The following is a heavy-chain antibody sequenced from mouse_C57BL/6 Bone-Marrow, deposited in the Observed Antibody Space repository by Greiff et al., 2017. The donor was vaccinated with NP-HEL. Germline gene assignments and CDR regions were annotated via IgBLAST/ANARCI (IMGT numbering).Heavy chain of an antibody. CDR1: GFTFSDYY. J-gene: IGHJ1*03. V-gene: IGHV5-12*01. CDR2: ISNGGGST. Sequence: DVHLVESGGGLVQPGGSLKLSCAASGFTFSDYYMYWVRQTPEKRLEWVAYISNGGGSTYYPDTVKGRFTISRDNAKNTLYLQMSRLKSEDTAMYYCARFTTVVDWYFDVWGTGTTVTVSS. CDR3: ARFTTVVDWYFDV. D-gene: IGHD1-1*01.